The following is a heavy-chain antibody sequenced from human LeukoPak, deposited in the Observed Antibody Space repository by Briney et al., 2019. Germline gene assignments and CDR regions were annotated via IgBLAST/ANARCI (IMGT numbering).Heavy chain of an antibody. J-gene: IGHJ4*02. Sequence: GGSLRLSCAAPGFTFSTLGIHWVRQAPGRGLEWVAFIRYDGTNKFYADSVKGRFTISRDNSKNTVFLQMNSLRTEDTAVYYCAKDQTGTFRDYWGQGTLVTVSS. V-gene: IGHV3-30*02. CDR2: IRYDGTNK. D-gene: IGHD3-9*01. CDR1: GFTFSTLG. CDR3: AKDQTGTFRDY.